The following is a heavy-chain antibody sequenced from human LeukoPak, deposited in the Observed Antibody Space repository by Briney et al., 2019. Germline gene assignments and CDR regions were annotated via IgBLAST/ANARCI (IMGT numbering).Heavy chain of an antibody. Sequence: EASVKVSCKASGYSFTSYGISWVRQAPGQGLEWMGWISAYNGNTNYAQKLQGRVTMTTDTSTSTAYMELRSLRSDDTAVYYCARVEGPGYSSGWSYYYYYGMDVWGQGTTVTVSS. CDR3: ARVEGPGYSSGWSYYYYYGMDV. V-gene: IGHV1-18*01. CDR1: GYSFTSYG. CDR2: ISAYNGNT. J-gene: IGHJ6*02. D-gene: IGHD6-19*01.